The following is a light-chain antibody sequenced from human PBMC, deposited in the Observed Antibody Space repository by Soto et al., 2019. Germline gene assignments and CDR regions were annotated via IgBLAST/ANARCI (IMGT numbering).Light chain of an antibody. J-gene: IGLJ1*01. CDR1: SSDVGGYNY. CDR3: SSYTSSSTLYV. V-gene: IGLV2-14*01. CDR2: EVS. Sequence: QSVLTPPASVSGSPGQSITISCTGTSSDVGGYNYVSWYQQHPGKAPKLMIYEVSNRPSGDSNRFSGSKSGNTASLTISGLQAEDEADYYCSSYTSSSTLYVFGTGTKVTVL.